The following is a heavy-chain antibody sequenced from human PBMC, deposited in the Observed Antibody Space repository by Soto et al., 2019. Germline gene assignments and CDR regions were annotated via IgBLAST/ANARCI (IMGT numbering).Heavy chain of an antibody. Sequence: QVQLVESRGGVVQPGRSLILSCAASGFTFSSYGTHWVRQAPGKGLEWVAVISFDGINKYYADSVKGRFTISRDNSKNTLYLLMDSLRAEDTAVYYCAKGREPQLVRIGMDVWGQGTTVTVCS. CDR2: ISFDGINK. J-gene: IGHJ6*02. CDR3: AKGREPQLVRIGMDV. CDR1: GFTFSSYG. D-gene: IGHD6-13*01. V-gene: IGHV3-30*18.